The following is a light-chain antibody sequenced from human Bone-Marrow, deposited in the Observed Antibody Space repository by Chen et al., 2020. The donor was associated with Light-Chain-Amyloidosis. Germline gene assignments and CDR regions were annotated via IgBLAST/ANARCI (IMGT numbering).Light chain of an antibody. V-gene: IGLV6-57*01. CDR1: SGSIATNY. CDR3: QSYQGSSQGV. Sequence: NFMLTQPHSVSESPGKTVIISCTRSSGSIATNYVQWYQQRPGSYPTTVIYEDDQRPSGVPDRFSGSIDRSSNSASLTIPGLTTEDEADYYCQSYQGSSQGVFGGGTKLTVL. CDR2: EDD. J-gene: IGLJ3*02.